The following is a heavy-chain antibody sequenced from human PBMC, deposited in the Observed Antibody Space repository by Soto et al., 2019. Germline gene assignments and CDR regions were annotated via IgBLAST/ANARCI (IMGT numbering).Heavy chain of an antibody. CDR2: ISYDGSNK. CDR1: GFTFSSYG. V-gene: IGHV3-30*18. J-gene: IGHJ4*02. CDR3: AKDNVLTGAFDY. D-gene: IGHD3-9*01. Sequence: GRSLRLSCAASGFTFSSYGMHWVRQAPGKGLEWVAVISYDGSNKYYADSVKGRFTISRDNSKNTLYLQMNSLRAEDTAVYYCAKDNVLTGAFDYWGQGTLVTVSS.